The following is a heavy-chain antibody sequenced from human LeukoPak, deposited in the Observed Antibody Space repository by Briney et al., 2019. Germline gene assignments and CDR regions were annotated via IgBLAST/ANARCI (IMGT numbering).Heavy chain of an antibody. J-gene: IGHJ4*02. CDR1: GVSVSAYQ. CDR3: ATSNDAKIAPFDH. V-gene: IGHV4-4*09. CDR2: INTKGET. D-gene: IGHD2-21*01. Sequence: SETLSLTCTVSGVSVSAYQWSWVRQSPEKGLEWIGCINTKGETSYNPSLKSRVTTSVDTSKSQFSLRLTSVTAADTAVYYCATSNDAKIAPFDHWGQGAPVTVSS.